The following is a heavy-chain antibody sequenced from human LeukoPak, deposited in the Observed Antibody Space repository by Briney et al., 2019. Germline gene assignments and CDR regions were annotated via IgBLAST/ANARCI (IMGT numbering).Heavy chain of an antibody. CDR3: ARDETGPEWELPFDY. V-gene: IGHV1-69*05. Sequence: SVKVSCKASGGTFSSYAISWVRQAPGQGLEWMGRIIPIFGTANYAQKFQGRVTITTDESTGTAYMELSSLRSEDTAVYYCARDETGPEWELPFDYWGQGTLVTVSS. CDR2: IIPIFGTA. CDR1: GGTFSSYA. D-gene: IGHD1-26*01. J-gene: IGHJ4*02.